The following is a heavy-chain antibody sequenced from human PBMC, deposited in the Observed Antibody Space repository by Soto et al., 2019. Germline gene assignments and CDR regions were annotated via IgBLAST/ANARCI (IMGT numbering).Heavy chain of an antibody. D-gene: IGHD6-6*01. V-gene: IGHV4-39*01. CDR1: GGSISSRSYY. Sequence: QLQLQESGPGLVKPSETLSLTCTVSGGSISSRSYYWGWIRQPPGKGLEWIGSIYYSGNTYYSPPLKSRVTISVDRAKNQLSLMLSSGTAADTAVYYCARAWTEYSSRGVAFYYYMDVWGKGTTVTVAS. CDR3: ARAWTEYSSRGVAFYYYMDV. CDR2: IYYSGNT. J-gene: IGHJ6*03.